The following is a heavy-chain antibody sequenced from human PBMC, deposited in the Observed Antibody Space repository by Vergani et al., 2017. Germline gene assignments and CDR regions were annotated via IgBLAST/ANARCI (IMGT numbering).Heavy chain of an antibody. CDR1: GGPISSGDHC. V-gene: IGHV4-31*11. CDR3: ARVDTQVPATSHFYYMDV. Sequence: QVQLQESGPGVVKPSQTLSLTCAVSGGPISSGDHCWTSIRQRPGKGLEWIGYIFYSGTTYDNPSLRSRLTLSVDTSQNQFSMQLTSVTAADTAVYYCARVDTQVPATSHFYYMDVGGKGTTVVGSS. CDR2: IFYSGTT. D-gene: IGHD6-25*01. J-gene: IGHJ6*03.